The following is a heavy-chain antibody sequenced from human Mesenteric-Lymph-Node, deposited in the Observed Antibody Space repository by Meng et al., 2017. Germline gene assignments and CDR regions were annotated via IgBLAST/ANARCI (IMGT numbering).Heavy chain of an antibody. Sequence: QVQLKESGPGLVKPSQTLSLTCTVSGASISSGDYYWSWIRQHPGKGLECIGYIYYSGSAYYNPSLKSRVSISVDTSKNQFSLKLNSVTDADTAVFYCARNYYDSSGYNYFDNWGQGTLVTVSS. D-gene: IGHD3-22*01. V-gene: IGHV4-31*03. J-gene: IGHJ4*02. CDR1: GASISSGDYY. CDR2: IYYSGSA. CDR3: ARNYYDSSGYNYFDN.